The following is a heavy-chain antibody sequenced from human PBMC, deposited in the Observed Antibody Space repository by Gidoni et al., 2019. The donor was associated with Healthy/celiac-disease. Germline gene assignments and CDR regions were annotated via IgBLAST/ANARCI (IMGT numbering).Heavy chain of an antibody. CDR3: ATHCSSTSCLGD. CDR1: GFTFSSYS. J-gene: IGHJ4*02. V-gene: IGHV3-21*01. Sequence: EVQLVESGGVLVKPGGSMRLSCAASGFTFSSYSMTWVRQAPGKGLEWVSSISSSSSYIYYADSVKGRFTISRDNAKNSLYLQMNSLRAEDTAVYYCATHCSSTSCLGDWGQGTLVTVSS. D-gene: IGHD2-2*01. CDR2: ISSSSSYI.